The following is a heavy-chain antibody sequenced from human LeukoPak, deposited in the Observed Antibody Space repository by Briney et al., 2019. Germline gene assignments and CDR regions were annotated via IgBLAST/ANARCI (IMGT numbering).Heavy chain of an antibody. CDR1: GFTFSTYS. V-gene: IGHV3-48*02. J-gene: IGHJ6*02. CDR2: ISSSSSNI. Sequence: GGSLRLSCAASGFTFSTYSMNWVRQAPGTGLEWVSYISSSSSNIYYADSVKGRFTFSRDNAKNSLYLQMNSLRDEDTAVYYCARDQPQGYYYYGMDVWGQGTTVTVSS. CDR3: ARDQPQGYYYYGMDV.